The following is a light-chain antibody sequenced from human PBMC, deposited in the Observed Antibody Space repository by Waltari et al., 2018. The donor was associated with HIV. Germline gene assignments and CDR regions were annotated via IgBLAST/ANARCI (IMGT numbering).Light chain of an antibody. V-gene: IGKV3-20*01. Sequence: EIMLTQSPGTLSLSPGERATLSCRASQSVSSSYLAWYQQKPGQAPRLFIYGASSRATGIPDRFSGSGSGTDFTLTISRLEPEDFAVYYCQHYDSTPQITFGQGTRLEIK. CDR3: QHYDSTPQIT. CDR1: QSVSSSY. CDR2: GAS. J-gene: IGKJ5*01.